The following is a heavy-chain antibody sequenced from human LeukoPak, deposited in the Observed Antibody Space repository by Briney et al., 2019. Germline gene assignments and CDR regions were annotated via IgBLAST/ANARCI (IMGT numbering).Heavy chain of an antibody. Sequence: PGGSLRLSCAASGFTVSSNSMTWVRQAPGKGLVWVSRINSDGSSTSYADSVKGRFTISRDNAKNTLYLQMNSLRAEDTAVYYCARGVTIFGVVIKFYNWFDPWGQGTLVTVSS. D-gene: IGHD3-3*01. J-gene: IGHJ5*02. CDR2: INSDGSST. CDR1: GFTVSSNS. V-gene: IGHV3-74*01. CDR3: ARGVTIFGVVIKFYNWFDP.